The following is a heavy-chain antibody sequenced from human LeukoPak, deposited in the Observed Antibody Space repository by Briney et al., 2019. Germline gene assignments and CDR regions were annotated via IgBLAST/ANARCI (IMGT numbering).Heavy chain of an antibody. CDR1: GFTLDDYG. J-gene: IGHJ6*03. CDR2: ISSSGSTI. Sequence: GGSLRLSCAASGFTLDDYGMSWVRQAPGKGLEWVSHISSSGSTIYYADSVKGRFTISRDNAKNSLYLQMNSLRAEDTAVYYRAELGINMIGGVWGKGTTVTVSS. CDR3: AELGINMIGGV. D-gene: IGHD3-10*02. V-gene: IGHV3-48*03.